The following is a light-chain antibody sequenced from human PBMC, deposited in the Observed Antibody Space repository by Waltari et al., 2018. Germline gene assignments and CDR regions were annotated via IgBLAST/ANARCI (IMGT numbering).Light chain of an antibody. Sequence: DIVMTQSPDSLAVSLGDRATINCNSSQSVLYSSNNKNYLAWYQQKPGQPPKLLIYWASTRESGVPDRFSGSGSGTDFTLTISSLQAEDVAVYYCQQYYSTPMYTFGQGTKLEIK. J-gene: IGKJ2*01. CDR1: QSVLYSSNNKNY. CDR3: QQYYSTPMYT. CDR2: WAS. V-gene: IGKV4-1*01.